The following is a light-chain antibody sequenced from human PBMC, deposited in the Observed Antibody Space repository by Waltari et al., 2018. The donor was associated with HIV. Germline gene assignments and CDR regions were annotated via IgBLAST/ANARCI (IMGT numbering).Light chain of an antibody. CDR1: QFVSNSH. Sequence: EHVLTQSPGTLSLSPGERATLSCRASQFVSNSHLAWYRQKPGQPPELLIYATSSRATGVPDRFSGSGSGTDFTLTISRLEPGDFVVYYCQQYATSPVTFGPGTKVHL. J-gene: IGKJ3*01. CDR3: QQYATSPVT. V-gene: IGKV3-20*01. CDR2: ATS.